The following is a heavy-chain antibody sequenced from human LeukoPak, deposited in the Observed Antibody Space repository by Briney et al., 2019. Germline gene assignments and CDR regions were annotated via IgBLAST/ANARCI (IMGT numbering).Heavy chain of an antibody. CDR1: GGTFSSYA. V-gene: IGHV1-69*13. Sequence: SVKVSCKASGGTFSSYAISWVRQAPGQGLEWMGGIIPIFGTANYAQKFQGRVTITADESTITAYMELSSLISEYTAVYYCALIAAAGNWADNWFDPWGQGTLVTVSS. J-gene: IGHJ5*02. CDR2: IIPIFGTA. CDR3: ALIAAAGNWADNWFDP. D-gene: IGHD6-13*01.